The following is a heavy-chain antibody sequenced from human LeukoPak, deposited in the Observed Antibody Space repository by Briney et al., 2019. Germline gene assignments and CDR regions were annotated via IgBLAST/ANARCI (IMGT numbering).Heavy chain of an antibody. J-gene: IGHJ4*02. CDR1: GFTFSYHL. D-gene: IGHD1-26*01. CDR3: AKGTIVGATNYFDY. CDR2: IKNDGAVK. Sequence: GGSLRLSCAASGFTFSYHLMTWVRQAPGKGLEWVANIKNDGAVKNYVDSVKGRFTISRDNAKNSLYLQMNSLRAEDTAVYYCAKGTIVGATNYFDYWGQGTLVTVSS. V-gene: IGHV3-7*03.